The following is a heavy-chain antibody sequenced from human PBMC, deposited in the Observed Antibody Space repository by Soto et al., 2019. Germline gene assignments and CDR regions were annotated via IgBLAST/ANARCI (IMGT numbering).Heavy chain of an antibody. Sequence: EVRLVETGGDLIQPEGSLRLSCAVSGFTVSNNYMYWVRQPPGKGLEWVSLIYSHGDTRYADSVRGRFTVSRDNSKNTLYLQMNSLRSEDTAVYYCARKTDSGGNGGFWGQGTLVTVSS. D-gene: IGHD2-15*01. CDR1: GFTVSNNY. CDR3: ARKTDSGGNGGF. V-gene: IGHV3-53*05. J-gene: IGHJ4*02. CDR2: IYSHGDT.